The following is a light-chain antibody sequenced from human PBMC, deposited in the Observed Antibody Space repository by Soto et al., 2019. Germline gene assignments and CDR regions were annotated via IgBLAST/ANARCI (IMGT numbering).Light chain of an antibody. CDR3: QQSYSTPPYT. CDR2: AAS. Sequence: DIQMTQSPSSLFASVGDRVTITCRASQSISSYLNWYQQKPGKAPKLLIYAASSLQSGVPSRLSGSGSGTDFTLTISSLQPEDFATYYCQQSYSTPPYTFGQGTKLEIK. J-gene: IGKJ2*01. V-gene: IGKV1-39*01. CDR1: QSISSY.